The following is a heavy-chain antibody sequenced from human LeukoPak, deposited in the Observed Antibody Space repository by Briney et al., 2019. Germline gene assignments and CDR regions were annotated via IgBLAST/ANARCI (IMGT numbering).Heavy chain of an antibody. CDR1: GFTFSDYY. CDR3: AREYGDYSSAQNWFDP. D-gene: IGHD4-17*01. CDR2: ISSSGSTI. V-gene: IGHV3-11*01. Sequence: GGSLRLSCAVSGFTFSDYYMSWIRQAPGKGLEWVSYISSSGSTIYYAGSVKGRFTISRDNAKNSLYLQMNSLRAEDTAVYYCAREYGDYSSAQNWFDPWGQGTLVTVSS. J-gene: IGHJ5*02.